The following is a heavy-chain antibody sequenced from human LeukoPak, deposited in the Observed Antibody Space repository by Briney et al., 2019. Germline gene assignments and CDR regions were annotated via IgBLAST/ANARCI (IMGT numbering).Heavy chain of an antibody. J-gene: IGHJ3*02. CDR2: ISYIGTT. D-gene: IGHD4-17*01. V-gene: IGHV4-59*11. CDR1: GDSFSSHY. Sequence: SETLSLTCAVSGDSFSSHYWTWIRQPPGRGLEWIGYISYIGTTNYNPSLKSRVTISIDTSKDQFSLKLSSVTTADTAVYYCARDLVTVTKGFDIWGLGTMVSVSS. CDR3: ARDLVTVTKGFDI.